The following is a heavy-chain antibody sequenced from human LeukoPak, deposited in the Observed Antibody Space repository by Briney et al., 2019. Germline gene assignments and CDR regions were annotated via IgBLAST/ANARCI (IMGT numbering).Heavy chain of an antibody. CDR3: AKDRNYYGSGSYYNYFDY. Sequence: GGSLRLSCAASGFTFSSYAMSWVRQAPGKGLEWVSGISSSGSGGSTYYADSVKGRFTISRDSSKNTLYLQMNSLRAEDTAVYYCAKDRNYYGSGSYYNYFDYWGQGTLVTVSS. J-gene: IGHJ4*02. D-gene: IGHD3-10*01. CDR1: GFTFSSYA. V-gene: IGHV3-23*01. CDR2: ISSSGSGGST.